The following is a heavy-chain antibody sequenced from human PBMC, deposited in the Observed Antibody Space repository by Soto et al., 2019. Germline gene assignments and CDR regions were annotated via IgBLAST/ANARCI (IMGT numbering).Heavy chain of an antibody. CDR1: GFSVRSYA. D-gene: IGHD3-22*01. V-gene: IGHV3-30-3*01. CDR2: ISYDGSNK. CDR3: ARDRPMIVGYYFDY. J-gene: IGHJ4*02. Sequence: TGGSLGLCCAASGFSVRSYAMHGVRQAPGKGLEWVAVISYDGSNKYYADSVKGRFTISRDNSKNTLYLQMNSLRAEDTAVYYCARDRPMIVGYYFDYWGQGTLVTVSS.